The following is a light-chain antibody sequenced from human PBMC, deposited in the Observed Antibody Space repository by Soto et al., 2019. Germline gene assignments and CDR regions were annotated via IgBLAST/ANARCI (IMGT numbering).Light chain of an antibody. CDR1: QSVLYSSNNNNY. Sequence: DIVMTQSPDSLAVSLGERATINCKSSQSVLYSSNNNNYLAWYQQKPGQPPKLLIYWASTRESGVPDRFSGSGSGTDFTLTISSLQADDVAVYYCQQYYSTPPWTFGQGTKVEIK. CDR2: WAS. CDR3: QQYYSTPPWT. V-gene: IGKV4-1*01. J-gene: IGKJ1*01.